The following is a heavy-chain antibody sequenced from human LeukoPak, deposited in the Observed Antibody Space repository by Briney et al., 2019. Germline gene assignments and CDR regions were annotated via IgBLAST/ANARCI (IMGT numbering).Heavy chain of an antibody. J-gene: IGHJ4*02. CDR1: GYTFTGYY. Sequence: GASVKVSCKASGYTFTGYYMHWVRQAPAQGLEWVGWINPNSGDTNYAQNFQGRVTMTRDASISTAYMELSSLRSDDTAVYYCAREAGGSSWPLSHFDYWGQGTLVTVSP. D-gene: IGHD6-13*01. CDR3: AREAGGSSWPLSHFDY. V-gene: IGHV1-2*02. CDR2: INPNSGDT.